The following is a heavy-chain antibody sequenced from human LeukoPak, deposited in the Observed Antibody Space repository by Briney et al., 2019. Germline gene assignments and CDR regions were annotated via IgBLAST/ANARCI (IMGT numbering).Heavy chain of an antibody. J-gene: IGHJ4*02. CDR1: GGSIRRHY. CDR2: IYYNGFT. CDR3: VRGPDSGYVTNFDS. D-gene: IGHD5-12*01. Sequence: SGTLSLTCTVAGGSIRRHYWSWIRRPPGKGLEWIGYIYYNGFTKYNPSLKSRVTMSIDTSKSQFSLNLSSVTAADTAVCYCVRGPDSGYVTNFDSWGQGTLVTVSS. V-gene: IGHV4-59*11.